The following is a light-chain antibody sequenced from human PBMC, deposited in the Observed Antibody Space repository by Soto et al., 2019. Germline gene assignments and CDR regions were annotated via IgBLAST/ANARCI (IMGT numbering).Light chain of an antibody. Sequence: QSVLTQPASVSGSPGQSITISCTGTSSDVGGYNYVSWYQQHPGKAPKLMIYEVSNRPSGVSNRFSGSKSGNTASLTISGLQAGDEADYYCSSYISSSIDYVFGTGTKVTVL. CDR3: SSYISSSIDYV. J-gene: IGLJ1*01. CDR1: SSDVGGYNY. CDR2: EVS. V-gene: IGLV2-14*01.